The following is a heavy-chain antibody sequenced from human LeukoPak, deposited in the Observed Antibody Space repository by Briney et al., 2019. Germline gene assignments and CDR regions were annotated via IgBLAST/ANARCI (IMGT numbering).Heavy chain of an antibody. CDR2: IIPIFGTA. CDR3: ARDRIAVADPPNWFDP. J-gene: IGHJ5*02. V-gene: IGHV1-69*06. Sequence: VASVKVSCKASGGTFSSYAISWVRQAPGQGLEWMGGIIPIFGTANYAQKSQGRVTITADKSTSTAYMELSSLRSEDTAVYYCARDRIAVADPPNWFDPWGQGTLVTVSS. CDR1: GGTFSSYA. D-gene: IGHD6-19*01.